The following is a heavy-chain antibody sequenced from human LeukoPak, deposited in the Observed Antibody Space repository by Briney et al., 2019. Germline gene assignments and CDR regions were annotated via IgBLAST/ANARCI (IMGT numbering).Heavy chain of an antibody. CDR3: ARDNSVGDNAWWFDP. CDR1: GYTFTSYY. CDR2: INPTGGST. D-gene: IGHD1-26*01. V-gene: IGHV1-46*01. J-gene: IGHJ5*02. Sequence: ASVKVSCKASGYTFTSYYMHWVRQAPGQGLEWMGLINPTGGSTGYAQKFQGRVTMTRDMSTSTDYMELSSLRSEDTAIYYCARDNSVGDNAWWFDPWGQGALVTVTS.